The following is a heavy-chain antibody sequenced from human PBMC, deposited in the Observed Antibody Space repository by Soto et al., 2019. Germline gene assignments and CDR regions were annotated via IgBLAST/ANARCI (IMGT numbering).Heavy chain of an antibody. V-gene: IGHV3-23*04. CDR1: GFTFSSYG. J-gene: IGHJ4*02. CDR2: ISGSGGST. D-gene: IGHD6-19*01. CDR3: AKRIAVAVPYFDY. Sequence: VQLVESGGGLVQPGGSLRLSCAASGFTFSSYGMSWVRQAPGKGLQWVSTISGSGGSTYYADSVKCRFTISRDNSKNTLYLQMNRLRAEDTAVYYCAKRIAVAVPYFDYWGQGTLVTVSS.